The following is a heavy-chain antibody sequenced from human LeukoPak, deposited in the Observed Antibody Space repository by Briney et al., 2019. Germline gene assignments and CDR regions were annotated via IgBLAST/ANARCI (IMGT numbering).Heavy chain of an antibody. J-gene: IGHJ5*02. CDR3: ARENYYYDSSGYYFEGEWFDP. CDR2: IHNSEST. CDR1: GGSISTSYYY. D-gene: IGHD3-22*01. Sequence: SETLSLTCTVSGGSISTSYYYWGWIRQPPGKGLEWIGNIHNSESTYYNPSLKSRVTISVDTSKNQFSLKLSSVTAADTAVYYCARENYYYDSSGYYFEGEWFDPWGQGTLVTVSS. V-gene: IGHV4-39*07.